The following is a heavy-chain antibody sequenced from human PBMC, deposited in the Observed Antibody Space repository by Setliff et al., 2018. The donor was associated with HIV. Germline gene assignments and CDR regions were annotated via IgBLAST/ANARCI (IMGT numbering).Heavy chain of an antibody. D-gene: IGHD2-8*01. CDR2: IDSSSTFI. J-gene: IGHJ4*02. Sequence: PGGSLRLSCAASGFTFDRFWMHWVRQAPGKGLEWVSSIDSSSTFIYYADSVEGRFTISRDNAKNSLYLQMNSLRGEDTALYYCARSVRGALYFDFWGQGTLVTVSS. CDR3: ARSVRGALYFDF. V-gene: IGHV3-21*01. CDR1: GFTFDRFW.